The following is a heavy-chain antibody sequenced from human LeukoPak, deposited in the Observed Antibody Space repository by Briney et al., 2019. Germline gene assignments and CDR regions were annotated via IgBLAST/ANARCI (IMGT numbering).Heavy chain of an antibody. CDR2: IYHSGST. V-gene: IGHV4-34*01. CDR1: GGSFSGYY. D-gene: IGHD3-3*01. J-gene: IGHJ3*02. CDR3: ARELNYDFWSGAAFDI. Sequence: SETLSLTCAVYGGSFSGYYWSWIRQPPGKGLEWIGEIYHSGSTNYNPSLKSRVTISVDKSKNQFSLKLSSVTAADTAVYYCARELNYDFWSGAAFDIWGQGTMVTVSS.